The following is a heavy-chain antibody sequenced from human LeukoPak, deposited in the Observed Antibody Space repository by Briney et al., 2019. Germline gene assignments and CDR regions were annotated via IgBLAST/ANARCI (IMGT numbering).Heavy chain of an antibody. CDR3: VRDRELYY. CDR1: GGSISIYY. V-gene: IGHV4-59*01. J-gene: IGHJ4*02. CDR2: VYNSGST. Sequence: SETLSLTCSVSGGSISIYYWSWIRQPPGKGLEWIGYVYNSGSTDYNPSLKSRATISVDTSKNQFSLKVNSATASDTAVYYCVRDRELYYWGQGILVTVSS. D-gene: IGHD1-26*01.